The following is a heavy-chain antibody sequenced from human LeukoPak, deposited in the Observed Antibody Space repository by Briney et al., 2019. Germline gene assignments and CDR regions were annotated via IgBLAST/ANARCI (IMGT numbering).Heavy chain of an antibody. CDR3: ARDAEPDYGDSYYFDY. CDR1: GYTFSAYY. V-gene: IGHV1-2*04. D-gene: IGHD4-17*01. J-gene: IGHJ4*02. CDR2: INPNSGGT. Sequence: ASVKVSCKASGYTFSAYYMHWVRQAPGQGLEWMGWINPNSGGTNYAQKFQGWVTMTRDTSISTAYMELSRLRSDDTAVYCCARDAEPDYGDSYYFDYWGQGTLVTVSS.